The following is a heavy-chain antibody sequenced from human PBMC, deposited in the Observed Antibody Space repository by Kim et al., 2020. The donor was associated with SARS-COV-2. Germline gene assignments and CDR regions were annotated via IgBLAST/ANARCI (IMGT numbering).Heavy chain of an antibody. CDR2: INPSGGST. CDR1: GYTFTSYY. J-gene: IGHJ4*02. V-gene: IGHV1-46*01. CDR3: ARAHGDWYSSGWGLYFDY. Sequence: ASVKVSCKASGYTFTSYYMHWVRQAPGQGLEWMGIINPSGGSTSYAQKFQGRVTMTRDTSTSTVYMELSSLRSEDTAVYYCARAHGDWYSSGWGLYFDYWGQGTLVTVSS. D-gene: IGHD6-19*01.